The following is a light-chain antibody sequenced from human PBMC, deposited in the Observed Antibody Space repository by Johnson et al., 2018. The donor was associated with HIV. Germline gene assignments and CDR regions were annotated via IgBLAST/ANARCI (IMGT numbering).Light chain of an antibody. CDR1: SSNIGNNY. V-gene: IGLV1-51*01. J-gene: IGLJ1*01. CDR3: GTWDSSMSAV. Sequence: QSVLTQSPSVSAAPGQKVTISCSGSSSNIGNNYVSWYQQFPGTAPKLLIYCNNKRPSGIPDRFSGSKSGTSATLGITGLQTGDEANYYCGTWDSSMSAVFGSGTKVTVL. CDR2: CNN.